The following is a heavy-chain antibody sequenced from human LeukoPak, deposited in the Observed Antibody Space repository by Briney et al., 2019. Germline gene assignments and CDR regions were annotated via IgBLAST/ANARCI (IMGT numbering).Heavy chain of an antibody. CDR1: GGSISSGDYY. CDR3: ARGASTPRYFDL. Sequence: SETLSLTCTVSGGSISSGDYYWSWIRQPPGKGLEWIGEINHSGSTNYNPSLKSRVTISVDTSKNQFSLKLSSVTAADTAVYYCARGASTPRYFDLWGRGTLVTVSS. D-gene: IGHD2-2*01. CDR2: INHSGST. V-gene: IGHV4-39*07. J-gene: IGHJ2*01.